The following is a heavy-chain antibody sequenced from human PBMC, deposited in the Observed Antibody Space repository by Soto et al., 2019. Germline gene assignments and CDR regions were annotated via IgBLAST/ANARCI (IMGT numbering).Heavy chain of an antibody. CDR3: ARGVGFGYYYYHMDL. D-gene: IGHD3-10*01. Sequence: LSLTCTVSCDSFTSVIDYWSWIRQPPGKGLEWIGYIYYSGSADYNPSLGSRVTISIDTSKNQFSLKLTSVTAADTAVYYCARGVGFGYYYYHMDLWGQGTTVTVSS. CDR1: CDSFTSVIDY. J-gene: IGHJ6*02. CDR2: IYYSGSA. V-gene: IGHV4-61*01.